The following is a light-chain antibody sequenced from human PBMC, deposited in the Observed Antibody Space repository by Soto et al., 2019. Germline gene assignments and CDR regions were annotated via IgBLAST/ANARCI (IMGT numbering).Light chain of an antibody. CDR3: SSYATPYSVV. CDR1: SSDVGLYNY. CDR2: DVN. J-gene: IGLJ2*01. Sequence: QSALTQPASVSGSPGQSITISCSGTSSDVGLYNYVSWYQLHPSKLPILMNSDVNKRPSGASNRFSGSKSGNTAPLTIAGLQAEDEDDYYGSSYATPYSVVFGEGTKLTVL. V-gene: IGLV2-14*03.